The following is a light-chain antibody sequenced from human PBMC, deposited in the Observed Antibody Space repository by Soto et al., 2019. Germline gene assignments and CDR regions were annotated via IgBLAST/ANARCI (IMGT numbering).Light chain of an antibody. CDR2: DVT. Sequence: QSVLTQPASVSGSPGQSITISCTGTSRDVGGYDHVSWYQQHPGKAPKLIIYDVTVRPSGISRRFSGSKSDNTASLAVSGLQPEHEADYYCSSYTNKDTLLFGGGTKLTVL. V-gene: IGLV2-14*03. J-gene: IGLJ3*02. CDR1: SRDVGGYDH. CDR3: SSYTNKDTLL.